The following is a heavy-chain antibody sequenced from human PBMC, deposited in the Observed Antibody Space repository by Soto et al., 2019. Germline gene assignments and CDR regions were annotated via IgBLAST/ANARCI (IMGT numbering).Heavy chain of an antibody. J-gene: IGHJ6*02. V-gene: IGHV3-48*03. CDR2: ISGSGSTI. CDR3: ARDSRMDV. CDR1: GFTFSSYE. Sequence: PGGSLRLSCAASGFTFSSYEMNWVRQAPGKGLEWVSYISGSGSTIYYADSVKGRFAISRDNAKNSLYLQMNSLRAEDTAVYYCARDSRMDVWGQGTTVTVSS.